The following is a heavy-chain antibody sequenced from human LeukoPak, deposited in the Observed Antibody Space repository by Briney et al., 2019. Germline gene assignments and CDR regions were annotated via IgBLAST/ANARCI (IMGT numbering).Heavy chain of an antibody. Sequence: SRTLSLTCAVSGGSISSGGYSWSWIRQPPGTGLEWIGYIYHSGSTYYNPSLKSRVTISVDRSKNQFSLKLSSVTAADTAVYYCARGGNSGSYYTHFFDYWGQGTLVTVSS. D-gene: IGHD1-26*01. CDR3: ARGGNSGSYYTHFFDY. V-gene: IGHV4-30-2*01. J-gene: IGHJ4*02. CDR2: IYHSGST. CDR1: GGSISSGGYS.